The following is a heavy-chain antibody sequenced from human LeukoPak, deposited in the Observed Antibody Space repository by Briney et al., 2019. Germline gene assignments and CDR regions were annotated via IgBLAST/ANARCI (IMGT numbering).Heavy chain of an antibody. CDR1: GFTVSSNY. D-gene: IGHD2-2*01. CDR2: IYSDGFI. Sequence: GGSLRLSCAASGFTVSSNYMSWVRQAPEKGLEWVSIIYSDGFIYYADSVKGRFTIARDNSKNTLDLQMNSLTVEDTAVYYCARGLGYCTTTTCYLPLDSWGQGTLVTVSS. J-gene: IGHJ4*02. CDR3: ARGLGYCTTTTCYLPLDS. V-gene: IGHV3-53*01.